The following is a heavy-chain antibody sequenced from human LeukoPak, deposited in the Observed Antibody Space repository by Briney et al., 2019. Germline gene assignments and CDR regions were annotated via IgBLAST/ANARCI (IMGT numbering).Heavy chain of an antibody. CDR2: IYYSGST. J-gene: IGHJ4*02. V-gene: IGHV4-39*07. CDR3: ARAPPGIVVVPAAMFFDY. CDR1: GGSISSSSYY. Sequence: SETLSLTCTVSGGSISSSSYYWGWIRQPPGKGLEWIGSIYYSGSTYYNPSLKSRVTISVDTSKNQFSLKLSSVTAADTAVYYCARAPPGIVVVPAAMFFDYWGQGTLVTVSS. D-gene: IGHD2-2*01.